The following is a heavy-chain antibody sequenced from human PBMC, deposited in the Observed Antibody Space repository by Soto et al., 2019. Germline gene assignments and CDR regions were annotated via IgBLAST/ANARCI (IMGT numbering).Heavy chain of an antibody. CDR3: TALNIVGATTLDY. CDR1: RSRVSIAC. D-gene: IGHD1-26*01. CDR2: IKSKTDGGTT. V-gene: IGHV3-15*01. J-gene: IGHJ4*02. Sequence: GSPRLWFAASRSRVSIACMSMIQQEPSKGLEWVGRIKSKTDGGTTDYAAPVKGRFTISRDDSKNTLYLQMNSLKTEDTAVYYCTALNIVGATTLDYWGQRTLVTVSS.